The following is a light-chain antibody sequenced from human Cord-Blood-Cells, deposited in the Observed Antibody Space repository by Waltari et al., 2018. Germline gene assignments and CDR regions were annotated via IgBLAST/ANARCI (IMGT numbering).Light chain of an antibody. J-gene: IGLJ1*01. CDR3: SSYTSSSHYV. CDR1: SSDVGGYNY. CDR2: DVS. Sequence: QSALTQPASVSGSPGQSITISFTGTSSDVGGYNYVSWYQQHPGKAPKLVVYDVSNRPSGVSNRFSGSKSGNTASLTISGLQAEDEADYYCSSYTSSSHYVFGTGTKVTVL. V-gene: IGLV2-14*01.